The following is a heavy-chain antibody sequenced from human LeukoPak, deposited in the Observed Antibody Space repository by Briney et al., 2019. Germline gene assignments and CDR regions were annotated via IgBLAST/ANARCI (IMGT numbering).Heavy chain of an antibody. Sequence: GESLKISCKGSGYSFATYWIARVRQMPGKGLEWMGIIYPDESNIRYSPSFQGQVTISADKSISTAYLQWSSLKASDTAIYYCARPPSRGYSSSFEYWGQGTLVTVSS. V-gene: IGHV5-51*01. CDR1: GYSFATYW. CDR3: ARPPSRGYSSSFEY. D-gene: IGHD2-2*03. J-gene: IGHJ4*02. CDR2: IYPDESNI.